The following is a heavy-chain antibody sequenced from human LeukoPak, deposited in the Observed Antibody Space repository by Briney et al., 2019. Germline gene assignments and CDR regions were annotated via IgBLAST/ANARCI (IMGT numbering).Heavy chain of an antibody. V-gene: IGHV4-59*11. Sequence: PSETLSLTCTVSGGSISSHYWSWIRQPPGKGLEWIGYIYYSGTSNYNPSLKSRVTISVDTSKNQFSLKLSSVTAADTAVYYCARMGQLLDAFDIWGQGTMVTVSS. CDR3: ARMGQLLDAFDI. CDR2: IYYSGTS. D-gene: IGHD2-2*01. CDR1: GGSISSHY. J-gene: IGHJ3*02.